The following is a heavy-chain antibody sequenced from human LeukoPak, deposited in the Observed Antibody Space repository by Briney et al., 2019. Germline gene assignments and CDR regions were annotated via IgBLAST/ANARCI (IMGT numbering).Heavy chain of an antibody. Sequence: SETLSLTCTVSGGSISSYYWSWIRQPPGKGLEWIGYIYYSGSTNYNPSLKSRVTISVDTSKNQFSLKLSSVTAADTAVYYCARADGIAASDFDYWGQGTLVTVSS. V-gene: IGHV4-59*01. J-gene: IGHJ4*02. D-gene: IGHD6-13*01. CDR1: GGSISSYY. CDR2: IYYSGST. CDR3: ARADGIAASDFDY.